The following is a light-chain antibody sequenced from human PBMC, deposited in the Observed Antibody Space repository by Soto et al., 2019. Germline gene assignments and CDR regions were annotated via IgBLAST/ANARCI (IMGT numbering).Light chain of an antibody. V-gene: IGKV3-20*01. Sequence: EIVFTQSPSTPSLSPRERVPLSCRASQSVSSSYLAWYQQKPGQAPRLLIYGASSRATGIPDRFSGSGSGTDFTLTISRLEPEDFAVYYCQQYGSSITFGQGTRLEIK. CDR1: QSVSSSY. CDR3: QQYGSSIT. J-gene: IGKJ5*01. CDR2: GAS.